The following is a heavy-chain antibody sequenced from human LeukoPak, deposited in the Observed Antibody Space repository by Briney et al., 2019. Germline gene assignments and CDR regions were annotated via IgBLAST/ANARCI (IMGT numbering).Heavy chain of an antibody. J-gene: IGHJ4*02. CDR1: GINFRTSG. V-gene: IGHV3-30*02. D-gene: IGHD6-13*01. CDR2: IQNDGSDK. CDR3: AREGGRAAAGRFDY. Sequence: GGSLRLSCAASGINFRTSGMHWVRRAPGKGLEWVTFIQNDGSDKYYAASVKGRFTISRDNSKNTVYLHMNSLRADDTALYYCAREGGRAAAGRFDYWGQGTLVTVSS.